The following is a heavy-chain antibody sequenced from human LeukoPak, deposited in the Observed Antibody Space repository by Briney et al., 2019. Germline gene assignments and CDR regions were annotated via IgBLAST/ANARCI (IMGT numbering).Heavy chain of an antibody. J-gene: IGHJ4*02. Sequence: GGSLRLSCAASGFTFSSYGMHWVRQAPGKGLEWVAVIWYDGSNKYYADSVKGRFTISRDNSKNTLYLQMNSLRAEDTAVYYCAKDRSERDYGFDYWGQGTLVTVSS. CDR3: AKDRSERDYGFDY. V-gene: IGHV3-33*06. CDR1: GFTFSSYG. D-gene: IGHD4/OR15-4a*01. CDR2: IWYDGSNK.